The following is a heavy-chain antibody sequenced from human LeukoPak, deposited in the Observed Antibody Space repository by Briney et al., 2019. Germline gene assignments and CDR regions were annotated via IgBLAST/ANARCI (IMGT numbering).Heavy chain of an antibody. CDR1: EFTVSSNY. J-gene: IGHJ4*02. D-gene: IGHD3-10*01. CDR2: IYSGGFT. V-gene: IGHV3-53*01. Sequence: GGSLRHSCAASEFTVSSNYMSWVRQAPGRGLEWVSVIYSGGFTYYADSVKGRFTISRDNSKNTLYLQMNSLRAEDTAVYYCAKEFGSGGDPFDYWGQGTLVTVSS. CDR3: AKEFGSGGDPFDY.